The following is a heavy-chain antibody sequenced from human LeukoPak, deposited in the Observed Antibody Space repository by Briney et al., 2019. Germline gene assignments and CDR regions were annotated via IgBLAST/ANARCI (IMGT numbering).Heavy chain of an antibody. CDR3: ARGHRWLQPRGIGDY. V-gene: IGHV1-46*01. D-gene: IGHD5-24*01. CDR1: GYTFTSYY. CDR2: INPSGGST. Sequence: ASVKVSCKASGYTFTSYYMHWVRQAPGQGLEWMGIINPSGGSTSYAQKFQGRVTMTRDTSTSTVYMELSSLRSEDTAVYYCARGHRWLQPRGIGDYWGQGTLVTVSS. J-gene: IGHJ4*02.